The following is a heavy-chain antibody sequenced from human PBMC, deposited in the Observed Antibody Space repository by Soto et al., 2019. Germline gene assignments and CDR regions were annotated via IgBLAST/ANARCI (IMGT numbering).Heavy chain of an antibody. Sequence: ASVKVSCKPSGYTFTSYGISWVRQAPGQGLEWMGWISTYNVNTYYAQKLQGRVTMTTDTSTSTAYMELRSLRSDETAVYYCARDPRVRPGLYYYGMDVWGQVTTVTFSS. CDR2: ISTYNVNT. J-gene: IGHJ6*02. CDR3: ARDPRVRPGLYYYGMDV. D-gene: IGHD4-17*01. CDR1: GYTFTSYG. V-gene: IGHV1-18*01.